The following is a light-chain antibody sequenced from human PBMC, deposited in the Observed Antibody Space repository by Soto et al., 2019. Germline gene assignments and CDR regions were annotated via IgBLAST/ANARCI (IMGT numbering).Light chain of an antibody. J-gene: IGLJ3*02. V-gene: IGLV2-14*03. CDR3: SSCTSSSTWV. CDR2: DVS. CDR1: SSDVSGYNS. Sequence: QSALTQPASVSGSPGQSIAISCTGTSSDVSGYNSVSWYQQHPGKAPKLVIYDVSNRPSGVSNRFSGSKSGNTASLTISGLQAEDEADYYCSSCTSSSTWVFGGGTKLTVL.